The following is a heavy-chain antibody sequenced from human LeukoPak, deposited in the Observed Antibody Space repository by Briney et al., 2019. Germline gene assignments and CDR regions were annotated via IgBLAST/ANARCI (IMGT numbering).Heavy chain of an antibody. D-gene: IGHD6-25*01. J-gene: IGHJ4*02. CDR1: GDSIGTSY. CDR2: IFYTGST. V-gene: IGHV4-59*01. Sequence: SETLSLTCTVSGDSIGTSYWSWIRQPPGKGLEWIGYIFYTGSTNYNPSLKSRVTMSVGTSRKQFSLELTSVTAADTAVYYCARIARSLTIATAGAQFDYWGQGTLVTVSS. CDR3: ARIARSLTIATAGAQFDY.